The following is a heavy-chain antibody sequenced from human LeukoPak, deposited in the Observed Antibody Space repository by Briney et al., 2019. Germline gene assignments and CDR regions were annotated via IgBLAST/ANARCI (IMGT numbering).Heavy chain of an antibody. J-gene: IGHJ4*02. Sequence: PGGPLRHSCAASGLSFWYYGRHWLGQAAAMERPWVAVVRYVGSNKYYADSVKGRFTITRDKSKNTLFLQMNTLRPEDTAVYYCAKDRGLTRALEYWGQGTLVTASS. V-gene: IGHV3-30*02. D-gene: IGHD4/OR15-4a*01. CDR1: GLSFWYYG. CDR3: AKDRGLTRALEY. CDR2: VRYVGSNK.